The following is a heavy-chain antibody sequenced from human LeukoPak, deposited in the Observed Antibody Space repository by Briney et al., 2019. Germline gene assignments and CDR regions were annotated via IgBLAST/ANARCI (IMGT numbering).Heavy chain of an antibody. D-gene: IGHD6-19*01. V-gene: IGHV1-18*01. CDR2: ISVYNGNT. CDR3: ARQYSSGWYNYYYYYMDV. CDR1: GYTFTSYG. Sequence: GASVKVSCKASGYTFTSYGISWVRQAPGQGLEWMGWISVYNGNTNYAQKLQGRVTMTTDTSTSTAYMELRSLRSDDTAVYYCARQYSSGWYNYYYYYMDVWGKGTTVTISS. J-gene: IGHJ6*03.